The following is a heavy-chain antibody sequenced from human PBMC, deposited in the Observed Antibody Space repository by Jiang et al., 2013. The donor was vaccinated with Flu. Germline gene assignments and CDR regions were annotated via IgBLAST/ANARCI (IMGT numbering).Heavy chain of an antibody. Sequence: VQLVESGAEVKKPGASVKASCKASGYTFTGYYMHWVRQAPGQGLEWMGWINPNSGGTNYAQKFQGWVTMTRDTSISTAYMELSRLRSDDTAVYCCARGDGGGSSWYVHWGQGTLVTVSS. CDR2: INPNSGGT. D-gene: IGHD6-13*01. CDR3: ARGDGGGSSWYVH. CDR1: GYTFTGYY. J-gene: IGHJ4*02. V-gene: IGHV1-2*04.